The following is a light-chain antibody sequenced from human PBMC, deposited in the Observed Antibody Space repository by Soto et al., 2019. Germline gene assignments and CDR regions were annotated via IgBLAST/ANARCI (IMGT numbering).Light chain of an antibody. CDR1: QSVSSSY. J-gene: IGKJ1*01. CDR3: QQRSNWPAT. V-gene: IGKV3D-20*02. Sequence: EIVLTQSPGTLSLSPGERATLSCRASQSVSSSYLAWYQQKPGQAPRLLIYGASSRATGIPDRFSGSGSGTDFTLTISRLEPEDFAVYYCQQRSNWPATFGQGTKVDI. CDR2: GAS.